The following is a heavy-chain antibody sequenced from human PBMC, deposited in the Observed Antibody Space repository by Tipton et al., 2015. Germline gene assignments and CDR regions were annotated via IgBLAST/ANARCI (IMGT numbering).Heavy chain of an antibody. CDR3: ARGQRGYPY. V-gene: IGHV4-39*01. D-gene: IGHD5-18*01. CDR2: IYYTGST. CDR1: GGSIRGSSYN. Sequence: TLSLTCNVSGGSIRGSSYNWVWIRQPPGKTLEWIGSIYYTGSTYYNPSLKSRFTIYVDASKNQFSLKLTSVTAADTAVYYCARGQRGYPYWGQGTLVTVSS. J-gene: IGHJ4*02.